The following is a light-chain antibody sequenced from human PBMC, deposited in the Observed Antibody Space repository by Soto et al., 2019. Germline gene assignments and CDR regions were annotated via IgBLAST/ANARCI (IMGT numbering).Light chain of an antibody. Sequence: QSALTQPASVSGSPGQSITISCTGTTSDIGDYDLVSWYQHHPGKAPKLVIYDVSSRPSGTSPRFSASKSGNTASLTISGLQPEDEADYYCASYSSTSSLYPVFGGGTQLTVL. CDR1: TSDIGDYDL. J-gene: IGLJ7*01. CDR2: DVS. V-gene: IGLV2-14*03. CDR3: ASYSSTSSLYPV.